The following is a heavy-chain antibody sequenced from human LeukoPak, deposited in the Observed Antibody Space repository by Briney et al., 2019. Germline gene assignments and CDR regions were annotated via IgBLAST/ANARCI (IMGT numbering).Heavy chain of an antibody. V-gene: IGHV4-59*13. CDR2: VYSSGST. CDR1: GGSIISYY. CDR3: ARGFTQDDY. J-gene: IGHJ4*02. Sequence: KSSETLSLTCTVSGGSIISYYWSWIRQPPGKGLEWIGYVYSSGSTKYNTSLNSRVTISLDTSKNQFSLKLSSVTAADTAVYYCARGFTQDDYWGQGILVTVSS.